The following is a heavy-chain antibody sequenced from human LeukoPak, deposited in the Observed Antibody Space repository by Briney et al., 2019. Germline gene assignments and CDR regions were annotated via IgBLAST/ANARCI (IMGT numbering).Heavy chain of an antibody. CDR3: ARVRTGSYYIDY. V-gene: IGHV4-59*01. J-gene: IGHJ4*02. CDR1: GGSISNNY. Sequence: SETLSLTCTVSGGSISNNYWSWFRQPPGKGLECIGYLFYSGSTNYNPSLKSRVTISVDTSKDQFSLKLNSVTAADTAVYYCARVRTGSYYIDYWGQGTLVTVSS. CDR2: LFYSGST. D-gene: IGHD1-26*01.